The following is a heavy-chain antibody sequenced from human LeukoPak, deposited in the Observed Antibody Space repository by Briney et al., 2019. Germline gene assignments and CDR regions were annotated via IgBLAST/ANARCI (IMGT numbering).Heavy chain of an antibody. CDR3: ARLKEGIDY. CDR2: IYYSGNT. D-gene: IGHD3-10*01. V-gene: IGHV4-39*01. Sequence: SQTLSLTCLVSGGSTTSSSYLCGWIRQPPGKRLEWSWSIYYSGNTYYNPSLKSRVTISVDTSNNQFALKLRSVTAADTAVYYCARLKEGIDYWGQGTLVTVSS. CDR1: GGSTTSSSYL. J-gene: IGHJ4*02.